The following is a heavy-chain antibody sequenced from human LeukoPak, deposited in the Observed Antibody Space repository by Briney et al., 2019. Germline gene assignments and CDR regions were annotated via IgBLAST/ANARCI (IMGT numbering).Heavy chain of an antibody. CDR2: RYCIGST. D-gene: IGHD3-22*01. V-gene: IGHV4-59*01. CDR3: ARHRYYYDSSGYYYQP. Sequence: RPWETRSLTGTFSCASISSDDWSCIRQPPGKGLAWIGDRYCIGSTNYNPSLKSRVPISVDTSKTQFSLRLSSVTAADTAVYYCARHRYYYDSSGYYYQPWGQGPLVTVSS. CDR1: CASISSDD. J-gene: IGHJ5*02.